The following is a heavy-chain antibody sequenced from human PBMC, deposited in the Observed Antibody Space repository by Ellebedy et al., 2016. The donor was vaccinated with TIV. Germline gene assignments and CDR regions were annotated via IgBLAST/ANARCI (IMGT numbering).Heavy chain of an antibody. D-gene: IGHD5-18*01. Sequence: ASVKVSCKASGYTFTGYYLHWVRQAPGQGLEWMGWINPNSGGTNYAQKFQGRVTMTRDTSISTAYMELSRLRSDDTAVYYCARVNTVDTAMVTTFDYWGQGTLVTVSS. J-gene: IGHJ4*02. CDR2: INPNSGGT. CDR3: ARVNTVDTAMVTTFDY. V-gene: IGHV1-2*02. CDR1: GYTFTGYY.